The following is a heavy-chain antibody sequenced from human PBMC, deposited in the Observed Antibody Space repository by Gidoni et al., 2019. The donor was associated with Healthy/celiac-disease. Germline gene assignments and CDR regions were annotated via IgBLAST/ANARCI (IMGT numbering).Heavy chain of an antibody. J-gene: IGHJ4*02. CDR2: ISYDGSNK. V-gene: IGHV3-30*18. CDR1: GVTFSSYG. CDR3: AKDQMSGVGDY. Sequence: QVQLVQSGGGVVTPGRSLRLSCTASGVTFSSYGMDWVRQSQGKGLEWVAVISYDGSNKYYADSVNGRFTISRDNSKNTLYLQMNSLRAEDTAVYYCAKDQMSGVGDYWGQGTLVTVSS. D-gene: IGHD1-26*01.